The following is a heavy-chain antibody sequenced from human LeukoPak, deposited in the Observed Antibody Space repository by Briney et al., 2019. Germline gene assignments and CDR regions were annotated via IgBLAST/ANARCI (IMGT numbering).Heavy chain of an antibody. CDR1: GGSISSTSYH. V-gene: IGHV4-39*01. J-gene: IGHJ4*02. Sequence: PSATLSVTCTVSGGSISSTSYHWGWIRQPPGKGLEWIGNTYYSGSIYYNPSLKSRVFISVDTSKNHFSLILSSVTAADTAVYYCARQSSGIDYWGQGTLVTVSS. CDR2: TYYSGSI. CDR3: ARQSSGIDY. D-gene: IGHD6-19*01.